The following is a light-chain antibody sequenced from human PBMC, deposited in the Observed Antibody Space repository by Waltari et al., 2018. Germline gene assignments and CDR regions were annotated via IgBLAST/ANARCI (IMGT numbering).Light chain of an antibody. CDR1: QSVGRS. V-gene: IGKV3-20*01. CDR3: QHYVRLPAT. CDR2: GAS. J-gene: IGKJ1*01. Sequence: EIVLTQSPGTLSLSPVERATLSCRASQSVGRSLAWYQQKPGQAPRLLIYGASNRAAGIPDRFSGSGSGTDFSLTISRLEPEDFVVYYCQHYVRLPATFGQGTKVEIK.